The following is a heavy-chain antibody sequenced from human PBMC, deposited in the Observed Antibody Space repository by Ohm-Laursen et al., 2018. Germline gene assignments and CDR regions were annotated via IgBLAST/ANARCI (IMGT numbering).Heavy chain of an antibody. V-gene: IGHV3-23*01. CDR2: MRGSGTRV. J-gene: IGHJ6*02. Sequence: SLRLSCAASGFTLRSYAMNWVRRAPGKGLEWVSSMRGSGTRVNYADSVKGRFTISGDNSKNTLFLQLNSLRVEDTAIYYCAKGNCSNTSCSGFYGMDVWGQGTTVTVSS. D-gene: IGHD2-2*01. CDR3: AKGNCSNTSCSGFYGMDV. CDR1: GFTLRSYA.